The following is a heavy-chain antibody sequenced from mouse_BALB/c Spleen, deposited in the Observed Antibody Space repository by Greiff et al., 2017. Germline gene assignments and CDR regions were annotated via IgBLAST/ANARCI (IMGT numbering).Heavy chain of an antibody. CDR1: GFTFSNYW. CDR2: IRLKSNNYAT. J-gene: IGHJ1*01. D-gene: IGHD2-10*02. Sequence: EVKVEESGGGLVQPGGSMKLSCVASGFTFSNYWMNWVRQSPEKGLEWVAEIRLKSNNYATHYAESVKGRFTISRDDSKSSVYLQMNNLRAEDTGIYYCTRKGYDWYFDVWGAGTTVTVSS. CDR3: TRKGYDWYFDV. V-gene: IGHV6-6*02.